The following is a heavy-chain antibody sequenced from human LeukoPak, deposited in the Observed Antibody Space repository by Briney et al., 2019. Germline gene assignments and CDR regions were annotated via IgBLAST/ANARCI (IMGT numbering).Heavy chain of an antibody. CDR3: ARPNSYGLGIDY. D-gene: IGHD5-18*01. Sequence: SETLSLTCTVSGGSISSSSYYWGWIRQPPGKGLEWIGSIYYSGGTYYNPSLKSRVTISVDTSKNQFSLKLSSVTAADTAVYYCARPNSYGLGIDYWGQGTLVTVSS. CDR1: GGSISSSSYY. J-gene: IGHJ4*02. CDR2: IYYSGGT. V-gene: IGHV4-39*01.